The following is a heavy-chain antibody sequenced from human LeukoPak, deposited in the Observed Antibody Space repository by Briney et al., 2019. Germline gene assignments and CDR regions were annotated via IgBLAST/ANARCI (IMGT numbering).Heavy chain of an antibody. D-gene: IGHD3-10*01. Sequence: SETLSLTCAVYGGSFSGYYWSWIRQPPGKGLEWIGSIYYSGSTYYNPSLKSRVTISVDTSKNQFSLKLSSVTAADTAVYYCARRRVLMVRGVMTDYWGQGTLVTVSS. J-gene: IGHJ4*02. CDR1: GGSFSGYY. CDR2: IYYSGST. V-gene: IGHV4-34*01. CDR3: ARRRVLMVRGVMTDY.